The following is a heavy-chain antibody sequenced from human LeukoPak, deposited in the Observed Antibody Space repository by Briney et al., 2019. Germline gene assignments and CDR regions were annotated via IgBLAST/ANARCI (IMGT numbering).Heavy chain of an antibody. CDR3: ARDPGYGDSPGSY. V-gene: IGHV1-3*01. D-gene: IGHD4-17*01. Sequence: GASVKVSCTASGYTFTSYAMHWVRQAPGQRLEWMGWINAGDGNTKYSQKFQGRVTITSDTSASTAYMELSSLRSEDTAVYYCARDPGYGDSPGSYWGQGTLVTVSS. CDR2: INAGDGNT. CDR1: GYTFTSYA. J-gene: IGHJ4*02.